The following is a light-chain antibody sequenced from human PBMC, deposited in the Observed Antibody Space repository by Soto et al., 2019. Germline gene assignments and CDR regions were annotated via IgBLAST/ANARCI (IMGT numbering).Light chain of an antibody. V-gene: IGKV3-15*01. CDR3: QQYDNLPLT. Sequence: EIVMTQSPATLSVSPGEIATLSFRASQSVGSNLAWYQQKPGQAPRLLIFGASSRATGVPARFSGSGSGTEFTLTINSLQSEDFAVYFCQQYDNLPLTFGPGTKVDIK. CDR1: QSVGSN. J-gene: IGKJ3*01. CDR2: GAS.